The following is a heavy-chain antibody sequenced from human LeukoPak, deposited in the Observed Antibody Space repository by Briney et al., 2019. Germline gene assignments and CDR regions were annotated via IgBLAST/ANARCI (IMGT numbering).Heavy chain of an antibody. V-gene: IGHV3-30*02. D-gene: IGHD2-15*01. Sequence: GGSLRLSCAASGFTFSSYGMHWVRQAPGKGLEWVAFIRYDGSNKYYADSVKGRFTISRDNSKNTLYLKMNSLRAEDTAVYYCAKEHLRIGDYFDYWGQGTLVTVSS. CDR2: IRYDGSNK. CDR1: GFTFSSYG. J-gene: IGHJ4*02. CDR3: AKEHLRIGDYFDY.